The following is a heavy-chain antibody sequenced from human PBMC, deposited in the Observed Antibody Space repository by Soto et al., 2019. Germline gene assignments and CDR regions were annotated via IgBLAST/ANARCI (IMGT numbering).Heavy chain of an antibody. V-gene: IGHV4-31*03. J-gene: IGHJ5*02. CDR1: GGSISSGGYY. Sequence: SETLSLTCTVSGGSISSGGYYWSWIRQHPGKGLEWIGYIYYSGSTYYNPSLKSRVTISVDTSKNQFSLKLSSVTAADTAVYYCARQVEYYDSSGPFYWFDPWGQGTLVTVSS. D-gene: IGHD3-22*01. CDR2: IYYSGST. CDR3: ARQVEYYDSSGPFYWFDP.